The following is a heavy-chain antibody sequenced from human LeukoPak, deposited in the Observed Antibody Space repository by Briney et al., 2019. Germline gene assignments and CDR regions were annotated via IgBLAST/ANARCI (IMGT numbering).Heavy chain of an antibody. CDR3: ARDEGRSDYMDV. D-gene: IGHD3-3*01. J-gene: IGHJ6*03. CDR1: GGSMSHH. V-gene: IGHV4-4*07. CDR2: IYTSGST. Sequence: SETLSLTCTVSGGSMSHHWSWIRQSPGKGLEWIGRIYTSGSTNYNPSLKSRVTMSVDTSKNQFSLKLSSVTAADTAVYYCARDEGRSDYMDVWGKGTTVTVSS.